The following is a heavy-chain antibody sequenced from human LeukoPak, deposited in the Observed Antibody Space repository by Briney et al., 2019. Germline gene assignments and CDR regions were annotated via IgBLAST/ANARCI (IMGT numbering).Heavy chain of an antibody. CDR2: ISSSSSYI. CDR3: ARDSGGTMVRGVIKKYYFDY. Sequence: PGGSLRLSCAASGFTFSSYSMNWVRQAPGKGLEWVSSISSSSSYIYYADSVKGRFTISRDNAKNSLYLQMNSLRAEDTAVYYCARDSGGTMVRGVIKKYYFDYWGQGTLVTVSS. V-gene: IGHV3-21*01. CDR1: GFTFSSYS. D-gene: IGHD3-10*01. J-gene: IGHJ4*02.